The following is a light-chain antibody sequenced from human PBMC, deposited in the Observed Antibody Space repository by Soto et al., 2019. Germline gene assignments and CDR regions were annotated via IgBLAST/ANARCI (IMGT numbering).Light chain of an antibody. CDR2: GNS. J-gene: IGLJ2*01. V-gene: IGLV1-40*01. CDR1: SSNIGAGYD. Sequence: QSVLTQPPSMSGAPGQRVTISCTGSSSNIGAGYDVHWYQQLPGTAPKLLIYGNSNRPSGVPDRFSGSKSGTSASLAITGLQAEDEADYYCQSYDSSPLFGGGTKLTVL. CDR3: QSYDSSPL.